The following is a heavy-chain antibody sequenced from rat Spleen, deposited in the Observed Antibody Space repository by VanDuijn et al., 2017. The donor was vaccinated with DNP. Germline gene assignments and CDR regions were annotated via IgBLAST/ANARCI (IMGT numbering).Heavy chain of an antibody. CDR1: GFPFNNYW. D-gene: IGHD3-1*01. J-gene: IGHJ3*01. CDR2: ITNTGGAT. Sequence: EVQLVESGGGLVQPGRSLKLSCIASGFPFNNYWMTWIRQAPGKGLEWVASITNTGGATYYPNSLKGRFTISRDNAKSTLYLQMNSLRSEDTATYYCTSSAEPLFAYWGQGTLVTVSS. CDR3: TSSAEPLFAY. V-gene: IGHV5-31*01.